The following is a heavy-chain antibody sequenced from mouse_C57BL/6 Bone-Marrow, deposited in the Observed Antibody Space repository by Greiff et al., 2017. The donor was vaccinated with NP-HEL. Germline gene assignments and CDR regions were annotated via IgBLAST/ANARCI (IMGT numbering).Heavy chain of an antibody. D-gene: IGHD2-5*01. Sequence: QVQLQQPGAELVKPGASVKLSCKASGYTFTSYWMQWVKQRPGQGLEWIGEIDPSDSYTNYNQKFKGKATLTVDTSSSTAYRQLSSLTSEDSAVYYCARLDYYSNRYWGQGTTLTVSS. CDR1: GYTFTSYW. J-gene: IGHJ2*01. CDR3: ARLDYYSNRY. V-gene: IGHV1-50*01. CDR2: IDPSDSYT.